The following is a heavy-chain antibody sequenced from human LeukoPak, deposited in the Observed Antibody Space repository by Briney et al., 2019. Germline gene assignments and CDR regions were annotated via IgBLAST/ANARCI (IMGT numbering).Heavy chain of an antibody. D-gene: IGHD3-10*01. V-gene: IGHV3-23*01. CDR1: GFTFSSYA. J-gene: IGHJ4*02. CDR2: ISGSGGST. Sequence: GGSLRLSCAASGFTFSSYAMNWIRQAPGKGLEWVSTISGSGGSTYYADSVKGRFTISRDNSKNTLYLQMNSLRAEDTAVYYCAKDRGSGSYYLYYFDYWGQGALVTVSS. CDR3: AKDRGSGSYYLYYFDY.